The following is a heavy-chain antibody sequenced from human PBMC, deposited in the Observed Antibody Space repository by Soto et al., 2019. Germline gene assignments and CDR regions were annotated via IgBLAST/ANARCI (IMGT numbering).Heavy chain of an antibody. D-gene: IGHD7-27*01. J-gene: IGHJ5*01. V-gene: IGHV1-8*01. CDR3: TGGPPNWGFDS. CDR1: GYTFTSYD. CDR2: MSPKTANT. Sequence: QVQLVQSGAKVKKPGASVKVSCKASGYTFTSYDINWVRQTAGQGLEWMGWMSPKTANTGYAQKFQDRVTMTRSTSISTAYMELSSLTSEDTAVYYCTGGPPNWGFDSWGQGTPVTVSS.